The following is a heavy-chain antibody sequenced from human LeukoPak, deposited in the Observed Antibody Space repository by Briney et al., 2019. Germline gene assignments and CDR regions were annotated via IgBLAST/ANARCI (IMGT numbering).Heavy chain of an antibody. Sequence: DPGGSLRLSCAASGFSFSNYGMHWVRQAPGKGLEWVAVVSYDGSIKYYADSVKGRFTISRDNSKNTLFLQMNSLRAEDTAVYYCVKLSYDFWSGSFDYWGQGTLVTVSS. D-gene: IGHD3-3*01. J-gene: IGHJ4*02. V-gene: IGHV3-30*18. CDR1: GFSFSNYG. CDR3: VKLSYDFWSGSFDY. CDR2: VSYDGSIK.